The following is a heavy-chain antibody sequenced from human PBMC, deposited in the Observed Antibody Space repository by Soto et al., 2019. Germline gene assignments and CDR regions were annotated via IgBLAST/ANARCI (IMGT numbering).Heavy chain of an antibody. CDR1: GGSISSYY. D-gene: IGHD3-3*01. CDR3: ARADYDFWSAKGYYYTDV. CDR2: IYYSGST. J-gene: IGHJ6*03. Sequence: QVQLQESGPGLVKPSETLSLTCTVSGGSISSYYWSWIRQPPGKGLEWIGYIYYSGSTNYNPSLKSRVTISVDTSKNQFSLKLSSVTAADTAVYYCARADYDFWSAKGYYYTDVWGKGTTVTASS. V-gene: IGHV4-59*01.